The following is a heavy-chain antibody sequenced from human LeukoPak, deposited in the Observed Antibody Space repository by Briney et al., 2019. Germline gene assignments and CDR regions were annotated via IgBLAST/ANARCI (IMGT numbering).Heavy chain of an antibody. CDR1: GYKFTDDY. V-gene: IGHV1-2*02. CDR3: APTAEAYTSWWKV. CDR2: INPDSGFT. J-gene: IGHJ4*02. Sequence: ASVKVSCKASGYKFTDDYMHWVRQAPGQGLEFMGWINPDSGFTNYAQKFKGRVTMTRDTSISTAYMEVRSLTSDDTAVYYCAPTAEAYTSWWKVWGQGTLVTVSS. D-gene: IGHD3-16*01.